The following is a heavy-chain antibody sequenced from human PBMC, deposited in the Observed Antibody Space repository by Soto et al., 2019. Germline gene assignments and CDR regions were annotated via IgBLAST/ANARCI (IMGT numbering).Heavy chain of an antibody. CDR1: GFTFGDYA. Sequence: PGGSLRLSCTTSGFTFGDYAMSWFRQAPGKGLEWVGFIRSKGYGGTTQYAASVKGRFTISRDDSESTAYLQMDSLKTEDTALYYCARVGSASLMVVVIADHWGQGTQVTVSS. J-gene: IGHJ4*02. CDR3: ARVGSASLMVVVIADH. V-gene: IGHV3-49*03. CDR2: IRSKGYGGTT. D-gene: IGHD3-22*01.